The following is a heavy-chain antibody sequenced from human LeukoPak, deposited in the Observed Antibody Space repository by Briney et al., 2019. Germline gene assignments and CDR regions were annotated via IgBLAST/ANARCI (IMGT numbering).Heavy chain of an antibody. J-gene: IGHJ5*02. D-gene: IGHD3-10*01. CDR2: INHSGST. CDR3: ARGRSIMVRGPHVASWFDP. Sequence: PSETLSLTCAVYGGSFSGYYWSWIRQPPGKGLEWIGEINHSGSTNYNPSLKSRVTISVDTSKNQFSLKLSSVTAADTAVYYCARGRSIMVRGPHVASWFDPRGQGTLVTVSS. V-gene: IGHV4-34*01. CDR1: GGSFSGYY.